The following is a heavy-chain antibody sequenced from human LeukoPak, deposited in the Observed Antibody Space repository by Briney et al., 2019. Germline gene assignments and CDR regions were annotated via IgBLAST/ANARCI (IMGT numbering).Heavy chain of an antibody. CDR1: GGSISSYY. D-gene: IGHD3-22*01. Sequence: SGPGLVKPSETLSLTCTVSGGSISSYYWSWIRQPPGKGLGWIGYIYYSGSTNYNPSLKSRVTISVDTSKNQFSLKLSSVTAADTAVYYCARATYYYDSSGYLFDYWGQGTLVTVSS. CDR2: IYYSGST. CDR3: ARATYYYDSSGYLFDY. J-gene: IGHJ4*02. V-gene: IGHV4-59*08.